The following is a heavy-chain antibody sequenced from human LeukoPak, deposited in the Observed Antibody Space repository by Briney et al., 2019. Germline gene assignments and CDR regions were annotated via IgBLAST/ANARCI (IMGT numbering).Heavy chain of an antibody. CDR2: TSYDGTNK. Sequence: GGSLRLSCEASGFIFSSYALHWVRQVPGVGLEWVAVTSYDGTNKYYADSVKGRFTISRDNSKNTLSLQMNSLRGDDTAVFYCARDPGLGYRSGWYQDYFDYWGQGTLVTVSS. CDR3: ARDPGLGYRSGWYQDYFDY. CDR1: GFIFSSYA. D-gene: IGHD6-19*01. J-gene: IGHJ4*02. V-gene: IGHV3-30-3*01.